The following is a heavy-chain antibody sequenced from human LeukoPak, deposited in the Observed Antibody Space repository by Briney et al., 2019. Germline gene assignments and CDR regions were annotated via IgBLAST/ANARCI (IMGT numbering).Heavy chain of an antibody. CDR2: ISPYSGNT. Sequence: ASVKVSCKASGYLFINYGISWLRQAPGQGLECMGWISPYSGNTDYAQKLQGRVTMTTDISTTTAYMELRSLRFDDTAVYYCARTSGVSVAGSPYYFDFWGQGTLISVSS. CDR3: ARTSGVSVAGSPYYFDF. J-gene: IGHJ4*02. V-gene: IGHV1-18*01. CDR1: GYLFINYG. D-gene: IGHD6-19*01.